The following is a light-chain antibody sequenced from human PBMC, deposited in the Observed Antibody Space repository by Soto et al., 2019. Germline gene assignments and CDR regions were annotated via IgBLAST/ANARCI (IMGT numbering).Light chain of an antibody. V-gene: IGKV1-17*01. Sequence: DIQMTQSPSSLSASVGDRITITCRASQGIGSDLGWYQQKPGKAPKRLIYAASTLQSGVPSRFSGSVSGTEFTLTISSLQPEDFATYCCLQHNSYPLTFGQGTKVEIK. CDR3: LQHNSYPLT. J-gene: IGKJ1*01. CDR1: QGIGSD. CDR2: AAS.